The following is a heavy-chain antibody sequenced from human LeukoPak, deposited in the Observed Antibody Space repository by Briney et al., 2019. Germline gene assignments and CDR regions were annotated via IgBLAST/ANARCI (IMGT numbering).Heavy chain of an antibody. CDR3: ARAPYSYGDFDY. CDR2: IYHSGST. V-gene: IGHV4-38-2*01. D-gene: IGHD5-18*01. CDR1: GYSISSGYY. Sequence: PSETLSLTCAVSGYSISSGYYWGWIRQPPRKGLEWIGNIYHSGSTYYNPSLKSRVTISVDTSKNQFSLKLSSVTAADTAVYYCARAPYSYGDFDYWGQGTLVTVSS. J-gene: IGHJ4*02.